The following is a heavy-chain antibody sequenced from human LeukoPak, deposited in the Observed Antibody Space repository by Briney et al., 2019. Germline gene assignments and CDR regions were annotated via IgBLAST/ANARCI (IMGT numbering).Heavy chain of an antibody. CDR2: IYTSGSS. CDR1: GGSISSGSYY. CDR3: AREFYSSGWETYYFDY. J-gene: IGHJ4*02. V-gene: IGHV4-61*02. Sequence: PSQTLSLTCTVSGGSISSGSYYWSWIRQPAGKGLEWIGRIYTSGSSNYNPSLKSRVTISVDTSKSQFSLKLSSVTAADTAVYYCAREFYSSGWETYYFDYWGQGTLVTVSS. D-gene: IGHD6-19*01.